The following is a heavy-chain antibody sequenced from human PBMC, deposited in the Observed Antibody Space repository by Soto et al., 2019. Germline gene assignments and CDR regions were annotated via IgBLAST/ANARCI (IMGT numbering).Heavy chain of an antibody. Sequence: EVQLVESGGGLVQPGGSLRLSCAAAGFNFSTYWMYWVRQAPGKGLVWVAHINSDGSSTNYAEAVKGRFTFSRDNAKNTLYLQMNSLRAEDTAVYYCVRGGYMHACDIWGQGTMVTASS. D-gene: IGHD1-1*01. CDR1: GFNFSTYW. CDR3: VRGGYMHACDI. J-gene: IGHJ3*02. CDR2: INSDGSST. V-gene: IGHV3-74*01.